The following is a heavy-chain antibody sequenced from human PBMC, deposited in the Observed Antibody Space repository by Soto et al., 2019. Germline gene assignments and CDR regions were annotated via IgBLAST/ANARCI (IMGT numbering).Heavy chain of an antibody. Sequence: QVQLVQSGAEVKKPGSSVKVSCKASGGTFSSYTISCVRQAPGQGLEWMGRITPILGIANYAQKFQGRVTITADKSKSTAYIELSSLRSEDTAVYYCAREEYYYGSGAFFDYWGQGTLVTVSS. CDR3: AREEYYYGSGAFFDY. V-gene: IGHV1-69*08. D-gene: IGHD3-10*01. J-gene: IGHJ4*02. CDR1: GGTFSSYT. CDR2: ITPILGIA.